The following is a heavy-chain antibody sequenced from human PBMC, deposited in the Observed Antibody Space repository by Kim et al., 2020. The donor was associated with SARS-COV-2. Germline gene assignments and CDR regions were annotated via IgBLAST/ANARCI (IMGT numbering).Heavy chain of an antibody. J-gene: IGHJ6*02. Sequence: GGSLRLSCAASGFSFGDYAISWVRQAPGQGLEWVSSIRGNSDGTFSAASVRGRFATSSDNSKNTLYLQMNNLKAEDTALYYCVKDRTDYVHPYIHLGMDFWGQGIMVTVSS. CDR2: IRGNSDGT. CDR3: VKDRTDYVHPYIHLGMDF. V-gene: IGHV3-23*01. CDR1: GFSFGDYA. D-gene: IGHD4-17*01.